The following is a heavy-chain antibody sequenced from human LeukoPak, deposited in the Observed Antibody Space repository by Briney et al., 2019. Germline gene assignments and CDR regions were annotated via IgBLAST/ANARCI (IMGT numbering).Heavy chain of an antibody. Sequence: PSETLSLTCAVYGGSFSGYYWSWIRQPPGKGLEWIGEINHSGSTNYNPSLKSRVTISVDRSKNQFSLKLSSVTAADTAVYYCASVRVTTRRADYWGQGTLVTVSS. CDR3: ASVRVTTRRADY. J-gene: IGHJ4*02. V-gene: IGHV4-34*01. CDR2: INHSGST. D-gene: IGHD4-17*01. CDR1: GGSFSGYY.